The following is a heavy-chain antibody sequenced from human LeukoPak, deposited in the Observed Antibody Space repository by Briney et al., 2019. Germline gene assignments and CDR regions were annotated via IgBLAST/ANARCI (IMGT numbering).Heavy chain of an antibody. V-gene: IGHV3-30-3*01. J-gene: IGHJ6*02. CDR3: AREVFVGATDHYGMDV. CDR2: ISYDGSNK. CDR1: GFTFSSYA. Sequence: GGSLRLSCAASGFTFSSYAMHWVPQAPGKGLEWVAVISYDGSNKYYADSVKGRFTISRDNSKNTLYLQMNSLGAEDTAVYYCAREVFVGATDHYGMDVWGQGTTVTVSS. D-gene: IGHD1-26*01.